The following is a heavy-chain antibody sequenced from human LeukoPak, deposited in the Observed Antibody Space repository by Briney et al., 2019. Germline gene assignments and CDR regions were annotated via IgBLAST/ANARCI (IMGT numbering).Heavy chain of an antibody. CDR2: ISSTSSNI. V-gene: IGHV3-48*02. D-gene: IGHD1-26*01. CDR1: GYPFSSFS. J-gene: IGHJ4*02. CDR3: ARDLISGHYTFDY. Sequence: GGSLRLSCAASGYPFSSFSMNWVRQAPGKGLEWVSYISSTSSNIYYADSVQGRFTVSRDNVKNSLYLQMNSLRDDDTAVYYCARDLISGHYTFDYWGQGTLVTVSS.